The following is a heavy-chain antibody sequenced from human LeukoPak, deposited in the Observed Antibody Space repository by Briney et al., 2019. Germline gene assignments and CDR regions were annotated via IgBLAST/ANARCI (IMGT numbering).Heavy chain of an antibody. J-gene: IGHJ4*02. CDR1: GFTFSSYA. CDR3: AFTNYYDSSGYYAPRLDY. Sequence: PGGSLRLSCAASGFTFSSYAMSWVRQAPGKGLEWVSGISGSVGGSTYYADSVKGRFTISRDNSKNTLYLQMNSLRAEDTAVYYCAFTNYYDSSGYYAPRLDYWGQGTLVTVSS. D-gene: IGHD3-22*01. V-gene: IGHV3-23*01. CDR2: ISGSVGGST.